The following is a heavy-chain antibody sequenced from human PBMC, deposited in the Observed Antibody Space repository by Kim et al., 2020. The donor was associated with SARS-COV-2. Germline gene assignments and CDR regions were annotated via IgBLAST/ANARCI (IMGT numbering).Heavy chain of an antibody. CDR1: GFTFSSYG. CDR2: ISYDGSNK. Sequence: GGSLRLSCAASGFTFSSYGMHWVRPAPGKGLEWVAVISYDGSNKYYADSVKGRFTISRDNSKNTLYLQMNSLRAEDTAVYYCAKARITMVRGGPYWFDP. CDR3: AKARITMVRGGPYWFDP. J-gene: IGHJ5*02. V-gene: IGHV3-30*18. D-gene: IGHD3-10*01.